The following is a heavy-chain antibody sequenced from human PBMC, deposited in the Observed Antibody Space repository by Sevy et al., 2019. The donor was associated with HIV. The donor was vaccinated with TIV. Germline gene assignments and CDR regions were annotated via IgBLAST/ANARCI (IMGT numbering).Heavy chain of an antibody. CDR1: GFTFSSYA. CDR3: AKGEKYYDSSGLTVHFDY. Sequence: GGSLRLSCAASGFTFSSYAMSWVRQAPGKGLEWVSAISGSGGSTYYADSVKGRFTISRDNSKNTLYLQMNSLSAEDTAVYYCAKGEKYYDSSGLTVHFDYWGQGTLVTVSS. V-gene: IGHV3-23*01. CDR2: ISGSGGST. J-gene: IGHJ4*02. D-gene: IGHD3-22*01.